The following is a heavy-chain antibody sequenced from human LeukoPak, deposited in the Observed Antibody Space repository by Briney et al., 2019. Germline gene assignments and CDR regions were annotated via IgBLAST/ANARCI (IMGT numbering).Heavy chain of an antibody. J-gene: IGHJ4*02. CDR2: IKHKSGTT. CDR3: AKVSKLGCGSGSCYSAFDY. D-gene: IGHD2-15*01. CDR1: GYTFSDYY. V-gene: IGHV1-2*02. Sequence: GSVKVSCKASGYTFSDYYIHWVRQAPGQRLEWMGWIKHKSGTTYYTENFGGRVTVTRDSSISTHYMEMSELRDDNTAIYYCAKVSKLGCGSGSCYSAFDYWGQGTLVTVSS.